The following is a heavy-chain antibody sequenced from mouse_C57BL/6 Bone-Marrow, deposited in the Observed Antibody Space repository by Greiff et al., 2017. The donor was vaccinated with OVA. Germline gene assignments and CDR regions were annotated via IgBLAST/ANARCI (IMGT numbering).Heavy chain of an antibody. V-gene: IGHV1-55*01. D-gene: IGHD1-1*01. J-gene: IGHJ4*01. CDR1: GYTFTSYW. Sequence: QVQLQQPGAELVKPGASVKMSCKASGYTFTSYWITWVKQRPGQGLEWIGDIYPGSGSTNYNEKFKSKATLTVDTSSSTAYMQLSSLTSEDSAVYYCARDHYYGSLYYAMDYWGQGTSVTVSS. CDR3: ARDHYYGSLYYAMDY. CDR2: IYPGSGST.